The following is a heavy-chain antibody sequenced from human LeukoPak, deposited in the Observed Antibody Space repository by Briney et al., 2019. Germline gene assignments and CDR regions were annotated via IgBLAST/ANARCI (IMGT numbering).Heavy chain of an antibody. Sequence: GGSLRLPCAASGFTFSSYAMHWVRQAPGKGLEWVAVISYDGSNKYYADSVKGRFTISRDNSKNTLYLQMNSLRAEDTAVYYCAGARTGYYDSSGHYWGQGTLVTVSS. J-gene: IGHJ4*02. V-gene: IGHV3-30*04. D-gene: IGHD3-22*01. CDR1: GFTFSSYA. CDR3: AGARTGYYDSSGHY. CDR2: ISYDGSNK.